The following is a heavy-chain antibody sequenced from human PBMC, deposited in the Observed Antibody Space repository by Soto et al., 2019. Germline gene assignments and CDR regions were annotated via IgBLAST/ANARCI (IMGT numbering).Heavy chain of an antibody. CDR1: GYSFTSYW. CDR2: IYPGDSDT. V-gene: IGHV5-51*03. Sequence: EVQLVQSGAEVKKPGESLKISCKGSGYSFTSYWIGWVRQMPGKGLEWMGIIYPGDSDTRYSPSFQGQVTISADKSIRTAYLQWSSLKASDTAMYYCARAVAGVYYYYYMDVWGKGTTVTVSS. CDR3: ARAVAGVYYYYYMDV. J-gene: IGHJ6*03. D-gene: IGHD6-19*01.